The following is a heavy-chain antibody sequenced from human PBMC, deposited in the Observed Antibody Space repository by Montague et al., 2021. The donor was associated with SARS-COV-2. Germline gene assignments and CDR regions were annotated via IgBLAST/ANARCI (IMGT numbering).Heavy chain of an antibody. CDR1: GGSFSDYY. V-gene: IGHV4-34*01. Sequence: LSLTCAVYGGSFSDYYWSWIRQPPGKGLEWIGEINHRGTSKYNTSLKSRVSISLDTSKNQFSLYLSSVTAADTAVYYCARGRQHFNMIVVVMTGGEYYFDYWGQGTLVTVSS. CDR3: ARGRQHFNMIVVVMTGGEYYFDY. D-gene: IGHD3-22*01. CDR2: INHRGTS. J-gene: IGHJ4*02.